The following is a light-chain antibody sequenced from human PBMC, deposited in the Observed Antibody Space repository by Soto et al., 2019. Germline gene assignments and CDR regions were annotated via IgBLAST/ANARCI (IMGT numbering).Light chain of an antibody. Sequence: QSALTQPASVSGSPGQSITISYTGTSNDIGTYKYVSWHQQHPGKAPKLIIFEVSNRPSGVSNRFSGSKSGNTASLTISGLQAEDEADYYCASYTSGTTHVFGSGTKLTVL. J-gene: IGLJ1*01. CDR3: ASYTSGTTHV. V-gene: IGLV2-14*01. CDR2: EVS. CDR1: SNDIGTYKY.